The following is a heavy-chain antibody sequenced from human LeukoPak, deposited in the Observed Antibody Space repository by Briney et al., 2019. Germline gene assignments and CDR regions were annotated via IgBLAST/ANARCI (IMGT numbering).Heavy chain of an antibody. CDR2: IYTSGST. Sequence: SETLSLTCAVYGGSFSGYYWGWIRQPAGKGLEWIGRIYTSGSTNYNPSLKSRVTMSVDTSKNQFSLKLSSVTAADTAVYYCASLDSSGWSWAFDIWGQGTMVTVSS. D-gene: IGHD6-19*01. V-gene: IGHV4-59*10. CDR1: GGSFSGYY. J-gene: IGHJ3*02. CDR3: ASLDSSGWSWAFDI.